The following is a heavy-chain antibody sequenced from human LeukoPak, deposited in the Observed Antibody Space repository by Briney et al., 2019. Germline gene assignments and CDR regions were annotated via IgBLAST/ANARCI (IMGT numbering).Heavy chain of an antibody. V-gene: IGHV1-69*13. J-gene: IGHJ4*02. CDR2: IIPIFGTA. CDR3: ARTRGGDYVLDY. Sequence: SVKVSCKASGGTFSSYAISWVRQAPGQGLEWMGGIIPIFGTANYAQKFQGRVTITADESTSIAYMELSSLRSEDTAVYYCARTRGGDYVLDYWGEGTLVTVSS. D-gene: IGHD4-17*01. CDR1: GGTFSSYA.